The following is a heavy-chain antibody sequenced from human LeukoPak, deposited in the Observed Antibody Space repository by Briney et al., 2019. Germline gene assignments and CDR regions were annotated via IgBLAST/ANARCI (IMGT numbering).Heavy chain of an antibody. V-gene: IGHV3-30*03. CDR1: GFTFSSYG. Sequence: GGSLRLSGAASGFTFSSYGMHWVRQAPGKGLEWVAVISYDGSNKYYADSVKGRFTISRDNSKNTLCLQMNSLRAEDTAVYYCAYGSGSYFPYCFDYWGQGTLVTVSS. CDR2: ISYDGSNK. CDR3: AYGSGSYFPYCFDY. D-gene: IGHD3-10*01. J-gene: IGHJ4*02.